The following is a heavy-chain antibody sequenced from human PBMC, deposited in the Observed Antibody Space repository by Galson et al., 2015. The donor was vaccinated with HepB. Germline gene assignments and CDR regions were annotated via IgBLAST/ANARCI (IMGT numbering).Heavy chain of an antibody. Sequence: SETLSLTCGVYGGSISGYYWGWIRQPPGKGLEYIGEINHSGSTTYNPSLKSRVTISVDPSRNHLSLKLTSVTAADTAVYYCARAPFSWFWYSDLWGRGTLVTVSS. CDR1: GGSISGYY. CDR3: ARAPFSWFWYSDL. V-gene: IGHV4-34*01. D-gene: IGHD6-13*01. CDR2: INHSGST. J-gene: IGHJ2*01.